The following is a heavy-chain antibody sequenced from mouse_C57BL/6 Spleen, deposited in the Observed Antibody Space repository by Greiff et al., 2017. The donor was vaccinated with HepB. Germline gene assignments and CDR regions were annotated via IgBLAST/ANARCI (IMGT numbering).Heavy chain of an antibody. CDR3: ARTPPYYGSSPYFDY. CDR1: GYTFTSYW. D-gene: IGHD1-1*01. Sequence: QVQLQQPGAELVMPGASVKLSCKASGYTFTSYWMHWVKQRPGQGLEWIGEIDPSDSYTNYNQKFKGKSTLTVDKSSSKAYMQLSSLTSEDSAVYYCARTPPYYGSSPYFDYWGQGTTLTVSS. V-gene: IGHV1-69*01. CDR2: IDPSDSYT. J-gene: IGHJ2*01.